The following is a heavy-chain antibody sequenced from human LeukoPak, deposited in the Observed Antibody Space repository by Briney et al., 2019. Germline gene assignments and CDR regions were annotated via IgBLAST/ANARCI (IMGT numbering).Heavy chain of an antibody. D-gene: IGHD7-27*01. CDR2: ISGSGGST. V-gene: IGHV3-23*01. J-gene: IGHJ4*02. CDR3: ANVGN. CDR1: GFTFRSYG. Sequence: PGGSLRLSCAASGFTFRSYGMSWVRQAPGKGLEWVSVISGSGGSTYYVDSVQGRFTISRDNSKNTLFLQMDSLRAEDTAVYYCANVGNWGQGTLVTVSS.